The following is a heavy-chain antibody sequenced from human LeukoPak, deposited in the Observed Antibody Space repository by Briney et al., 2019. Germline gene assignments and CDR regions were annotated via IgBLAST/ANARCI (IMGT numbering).Heavy chain of an antibody. CDR1: GFTFSNYA. Sequence: GGSLRLSCVTSGFTFSNYAMSWVRQAPGKGLEWVANIKQDGSEKYYVDSVKGRFTISRDNAKNSLYLQMNSLRAEDTAVYYCARKGDYFDYWGQGTLVTVSS. CDR3: ARKGDYFDY. CDR2: IKQDGSEK. J-gene: IGHJ4*02. V-gene: IGHV3-7*01.